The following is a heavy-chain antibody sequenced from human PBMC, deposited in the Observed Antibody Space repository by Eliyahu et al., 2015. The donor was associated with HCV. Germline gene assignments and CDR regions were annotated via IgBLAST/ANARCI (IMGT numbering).Heavy chain of an antibody. V-gene: IGHV3-64D*09. CDR1: XFXFSXYA. J-gene: IGHJ4*02. CDR2: ISSNGGST. Sequence: EVQLVESGGXLVQPGGSXXLSCSASXFXFSXYAXHWVRQAPGKGLEYVSAISSNGGSTYYADSVKGRFTISRDNSKNTLYLQMSSLRAEDTAVYYCVKADLYYDSSGYYYDYWGQGTLVTVSS. D-gene: IGHD3-22*01. CDR3: VKADLYYDSSGYYYDY.